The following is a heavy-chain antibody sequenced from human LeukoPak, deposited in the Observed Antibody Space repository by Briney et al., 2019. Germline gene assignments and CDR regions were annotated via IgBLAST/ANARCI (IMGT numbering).Heavy chain of an antibody. CDR1: GYTFTSYY. CDR3: ARAPGLVVPAAIPLNDAFDI. J-gene: IGHJ3*02. CDR2: INPSGGST. V-gene: IGHV1-46*01. D-gene: IGHD2-2*02. Sequence: ASVKVSCKASGYTFTSYYMHWVRQAPGQGLEWMGIINPSGGSTSYAQKFQGRVTMTRDMSTSTVYMELSSLRSEDTAVYYCARAPGLVVPAAIPLNDAFDIWGQGTMVTVSS.